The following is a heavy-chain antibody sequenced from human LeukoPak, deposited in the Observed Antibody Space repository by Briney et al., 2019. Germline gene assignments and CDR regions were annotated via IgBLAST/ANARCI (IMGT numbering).Heavy chain of an antibody. D-gene: IGHD1-14*01. CDR1: GYTFSAFY. Sequence: ASVKVSCTTSGYTFSAFYMHWVRQAPGQGPEWMGWINPDSGGSEYGQKFQGRITLTSDTSSTTIYMEVRSLKSDDTAVYYCARDMTGGIWARATSFDHWGQGTLVTVSS. CDR3: ARDMTGGIWARATSFDH. J-gene: IGHJ4*02. V-gene: IGHV1-2*02. CDR2: INPDSGGS.